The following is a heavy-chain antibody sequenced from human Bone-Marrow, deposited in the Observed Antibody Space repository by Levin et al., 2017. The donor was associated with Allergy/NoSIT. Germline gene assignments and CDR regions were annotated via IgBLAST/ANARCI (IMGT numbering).Heavy chain of an antibody. CDR2: IYSGGNR. Sequence: LSLTCAVSGFTVSGNYMTWVRRAPGKGLECVSVIYSGGNRFYADSVKGRFTISRDNSRNTLYLQLNTLRAEDTAVYYCAAPPVTSGAYYLSNWGRGTLVTVSS. V-gene: IGHV3-53*01. J-gene: IGHJ1*01. D-gene: IGHD1-26*01. CDR1: GFTVSGNY. CDR3: AAPPVTSGAYYLSN.